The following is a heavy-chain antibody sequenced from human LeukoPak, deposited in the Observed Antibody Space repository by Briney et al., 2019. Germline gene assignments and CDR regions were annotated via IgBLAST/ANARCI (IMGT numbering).Heavy chain of an antibody. J-gene: IGHJ3*02. CDR3: ARVMTYYYDSGDDAFDI. D-gene: IGHD3-22*01. CDR2: IYSDGTT. V-gene: IGHV3-53*01. CDR1: GFIVSNNY. Sequence: PGGSLRLSCAASGFIVSNNYMSWVRQAPGKGLEWVSIIYSDGTTYYADSVEDRFFLSRDNSRNMLYLQMNSLRAEDTALYYCARVMTYYYDSGDDAFDIWGQGTMVTVSS.